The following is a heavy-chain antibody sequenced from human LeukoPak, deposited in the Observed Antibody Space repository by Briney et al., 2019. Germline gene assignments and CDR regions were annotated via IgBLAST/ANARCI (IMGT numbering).Heavy chain of an antibody. D-gene: IGHD6-19*01. Sequence: GGSLRLSCEASGFTFSSYAMSWVRQAPGKGLEWVSAMSGSGGSTYHADSVKGRVTISRDNSKNTLYLEMNSLRAEDTAVYYCAKGSSSGWYDSFDYWGQGTLVTVSS. J-gene: IGHJ4*02. CDR1: GFTFSSYA. CDR2: MSGSGGST. V-gene: IGHV3-23*01. CDR3: AKGSSSGWYDSFDY.